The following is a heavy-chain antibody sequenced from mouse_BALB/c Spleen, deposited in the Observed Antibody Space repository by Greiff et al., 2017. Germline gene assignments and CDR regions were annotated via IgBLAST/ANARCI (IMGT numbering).Heavy chain of an antibody. CDR3: ARVDYYGHMDY. J-gene: IGHJ2*01. D-gene: IGHD1-1*01. V-gene: IGHV1-54*01. CDR1: GYAFTNYL. Sequence: VQLQQSGAELVRPGTSVKVSCKASGYAFTNYLIEWVKQRPGQGLEWIGVINPGSGGTNYNEKFKGKATLTADKSSSTAYMQLSSLTSDDSAVYFCARVDYYGHMDYWGQGTTLTVSS. CDR2: INPGSGGT.